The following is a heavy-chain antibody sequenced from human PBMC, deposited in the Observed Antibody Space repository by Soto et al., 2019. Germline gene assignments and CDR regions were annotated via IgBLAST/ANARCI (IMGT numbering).Heavy chain of an antibody. CDR2: ISAYNGNT. V-gene: IGHV1-18*01. Sequence: QVQLVQSGAEVKKPGASVKVSCKASGYTFTSYGISWARQAPGQGLEWMGWISAYNGNTNYAQKLQGRVTMTTDTSTSTAYMELRSLRSDEPAVYYCRRRNYRENYFDYWGQGTLVTVSS. D-gene: IGHD1-26*01. CDR3: RRRNYRENYFDY. J-gene: IGHJ4*02. CDR1: GYTFTSYG.